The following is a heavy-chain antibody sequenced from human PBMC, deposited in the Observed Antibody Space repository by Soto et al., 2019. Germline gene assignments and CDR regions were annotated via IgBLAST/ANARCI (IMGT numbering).Heavy chain of an antibody. J-gene: IGHJ4*02. CDR3: AKEYRTSFDY. V-gene: IGHV3-23*01. CDR2: ISAGGSNT. D-gene: IGHD3-16*02. Sequence: PGGSLRLSCAASGFSFSNYAMNWVRQAPGKGLEWVSAISAGGSNTNYADSVKGRFTISSDNSTNTLCLQMNGLRADDTAVYYCAKEYRTSFDYWGQGTPVTVSS. CDR1: GFSFSNYA.